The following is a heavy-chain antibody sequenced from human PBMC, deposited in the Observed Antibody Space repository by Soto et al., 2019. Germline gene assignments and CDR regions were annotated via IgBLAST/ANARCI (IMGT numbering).Heavy chain of an antibody. V-gene: IGHV4-30-4*01. CDR2: IYHTGNA. Sequence: QVQLQESGPGLVKPSQTLSLTCTVSGFSINTGDYYWSWIRQPPGKGLEWIGYIYHTGNAYYNPSLKSRVTISVATSNTQFSLELNSVTAADTAVYYCAIESCSGGSCFSRPSGVDVWGQGTTVTVSS. CDR3: AIESCSGGSCFSRPSGVDV. CDR1: GFSINTGDYY. J-gene: IGHJ6*02. D-gene: IGHD2-15*01.